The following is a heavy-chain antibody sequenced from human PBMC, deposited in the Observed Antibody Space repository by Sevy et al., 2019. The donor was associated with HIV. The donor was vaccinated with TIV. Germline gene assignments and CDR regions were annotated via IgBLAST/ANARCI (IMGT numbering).Heavy chain of an antibody. J-gene: IGHJ4*02. CDR3: ARYPIVVVPAAEYYFDY. Sequence: GEALKISCKGSGYTFTNYWIGWVRQMPGKGLELMGIIYPGDSDTRYSPSFQGQVTISAEKDISTAYLKWSSLKASDTAMYYCARYPIVVVPAAEYYFDYWGQGTLVTVSS. CDR2: IYPGDSDT. CDR1: GYTFTNYW. V-gene: IGHV5-51*01. D-gene: IGHD2-2*01.